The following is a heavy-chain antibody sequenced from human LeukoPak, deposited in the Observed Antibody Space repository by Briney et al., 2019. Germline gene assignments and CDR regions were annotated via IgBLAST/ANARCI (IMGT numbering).Heavy chain of an antibody. CDR3: AGWGDIVVVPAAIPPGGDY. CDR2: ITYSSTYI. D-gene: IGHD2-2*01. Sequence: GGSLRLSCAASGFTFSDYNMNWVRQAPGKVLEWVSSITYSSTYIYYADSVKGRFTISRDNAKNSLYLQMNSLRAEDTAVYYCAGWGDIVVVPAAIPPGGDYWGQGTLVTVSS. CDR1: GFTFSDYN. J-gene: IGHJ4*02. V-gene: IGHV3-21*01.